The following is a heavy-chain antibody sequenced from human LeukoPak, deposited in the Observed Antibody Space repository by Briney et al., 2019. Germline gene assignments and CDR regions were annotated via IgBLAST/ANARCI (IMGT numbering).Heavy chain of an antibody. CDR2: IYYSGST. V-gene: IGHV4-59*11. Sequence: PSETLSLTCTVSGGSISNHYWNWIRQPPGKGLEWIGHIYYSGSTNYNPSLKSRVTMSVDRSKTQFSLNLSSVTAADTAVYYCARSYYYDRSGSRHYYFDSWGQGTLVTVSS. D-gene: IGHD3-22*01. J-gene: IGHJ4*02. CDR3: ARSYYYDRSGSRHYYFDS. CDR1: GGSISNHY.